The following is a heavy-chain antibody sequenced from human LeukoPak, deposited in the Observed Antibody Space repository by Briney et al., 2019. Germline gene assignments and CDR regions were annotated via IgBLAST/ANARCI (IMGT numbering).Heavy chain of an antibody. CDR3: ASLRILFWSGYLGFDY. CDR1: GGSISSSSYY. V-gene: IGHV4-39*01. D-gene: IGHD3-3*01. CDR2: IYYGGST. Sequence: SETLSLTCTVSGGSISSSSYYWGWIRQPPGKGLEWIGSIYYGGSTYYNPSLKSRVTISVDTSKNQFSLKLSSVTAADTAVYYCASLRILFWSGYLGFDYWGQGTLVTVSS. J-gene: IGHJ4*02.